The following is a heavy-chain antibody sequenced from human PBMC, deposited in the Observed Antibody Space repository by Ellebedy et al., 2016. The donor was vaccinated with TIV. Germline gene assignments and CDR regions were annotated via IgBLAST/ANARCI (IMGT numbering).Heavy chain of an antibody. D-gene: IGHD3-9*01. J-gene: IGHJ1*01. CDR1: GGSISSYY. V-gene: IGHV4-59*01. CDR2: IYYSGST. Sequence: SETLSLTCTVSGGSISSYYWSWIRQPPGKGLEWIGYIYYSGSTYYNPSLKSRVTISVDTSKNQFSLKLSSVTAADTAVYYCASTDILTGYSQWGQGTLVTVSS. CDR3: ASTDILTGYSQ.